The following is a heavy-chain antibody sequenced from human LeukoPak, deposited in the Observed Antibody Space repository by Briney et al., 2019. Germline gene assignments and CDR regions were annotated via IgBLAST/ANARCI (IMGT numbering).Heavy chain of an antibody. Sequence: SQTLSLTCAVSGGSISSGGYSWSWIRQPPGKGLAWIGYIYHSGSTYYNPSLKSRVTISVDRSKNQFSLKLSSVTAADTAVYYCARANPISPYYYGSGSGNWFDPWGQGTLVTVSS. D-gene: IGHD3-10*01. CDR2: IYHSGST. CDR3: ARANPISPYYYGSGSGNWFDP. CDR1: GGSISSGGYS. V-gene: IGHV4-30-2*01. J-gene: IGHJ5*02.